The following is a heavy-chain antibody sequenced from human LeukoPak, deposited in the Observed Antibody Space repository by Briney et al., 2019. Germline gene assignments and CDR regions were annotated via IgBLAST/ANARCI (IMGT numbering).Heavy chain of an antibody. V-gene: IGHV3-9*03. CDR3: TKSPSFTLGGGCLDS. Sequence: PGGSLRLSCVGSGFMFNDYVMHWVRQVPGKGLEWVSGISWNSDLIGYADSVKGRFTISRDNDRNTLHLQMNSLRVEDMAFYYCTKSPSFTLGGGCLDSWGQGSLVTVSS. CDR1: GFMFNDYV. CDR2: ISWNSDLI. J-gene: IGHJ4*02. D-gene: IGHD3-16*01.